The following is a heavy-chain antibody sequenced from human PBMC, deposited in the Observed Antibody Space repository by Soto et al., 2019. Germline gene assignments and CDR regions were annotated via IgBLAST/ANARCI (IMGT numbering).Heavy chain of an antibody. V-gene: IGHV1-18*01. CDR1: GYTFSNYG. CDR2: ISVYNYNT. CDR3: XXXXXXXXXXXXPFDY. J-gene: IGHJ4*02. Sequence: QVQLVQSGAEVKXPGASVKVSCKTSGYTFSNYGIAWVRQAPGQSLEWMGWISVYNYNTNYAQKLQGRVTMTRDISTSTAYMELRSLISDDTAVYXXXXXXXXXXXXXXPFDYWGQGTLVTVSS.